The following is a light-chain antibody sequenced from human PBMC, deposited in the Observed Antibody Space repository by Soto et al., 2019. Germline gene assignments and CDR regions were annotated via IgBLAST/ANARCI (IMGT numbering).Light chain of an antibody. CDR3: CSYARSDTFV. J-gene: IGLJ1*01. V-gene: IGLV2-23*02. CDR1: SSDVGNYNL. CDR2: EVS. Sequence: QSALTQPASVSGSPGQSITISCTGTSSDVGNYNLVSWYQQYPGKAPKLIIYEVSKRPSGVSNRFSGSKSGNTASLTISGLQAEDEADFYCCSYARSDTFVFGTGTKLTVL.